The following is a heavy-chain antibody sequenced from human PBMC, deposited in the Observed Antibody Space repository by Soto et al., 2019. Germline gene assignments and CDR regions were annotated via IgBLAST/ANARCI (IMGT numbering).Heavy chain of an antibody. Sequence: ASVKVSCKASGYTFTSYGISWVRQAPGQGLEWMGWISAYNGNTNYAQKLQGRVTMTTDTSTSTAYMELRSLRSDDTAVYYCARLGFLTGYYSGWFDPWGQGTLVTVSS. CDR1: GYTFTSYG. CDR3: ARLGFLTGYYSGWFDP. J-gene: IGHJ5*02. CDR2: ISAYNGNT. V-gene: IGHV1-18*01. D-gene: IGHD3-9*01.